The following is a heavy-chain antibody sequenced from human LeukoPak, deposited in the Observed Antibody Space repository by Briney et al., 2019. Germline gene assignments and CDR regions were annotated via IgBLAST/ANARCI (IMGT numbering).Heavy chain of an antibody. CDR1: GGSFSGYY. CDR3: ARSLVARPYDY. D-gene: IGHD5-12*01. J-gene: IGHJ4*02. Sequence: SEALSLTCAVYGGSFSGYYWSWIRQPPGKGLEWIGEINHSGSTNYNPSLKSRVTISVDTSKNQFSLKLSSVTAADTAVYYCARSLVARPYDYWGQGTLVTVSS. CDR2: INHSGST. V-gene: IGHV4-34*01.